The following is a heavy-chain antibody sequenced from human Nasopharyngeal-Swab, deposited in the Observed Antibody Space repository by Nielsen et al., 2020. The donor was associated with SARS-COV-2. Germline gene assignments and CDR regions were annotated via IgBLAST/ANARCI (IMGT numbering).Heavy chain of an antibody. D-gene: IGHD7-27*01. V-gene: IGHV3-9*01. CDR3: AKDSWGFDI. CDR1: GFTFDDYA. CDR2: ISWNSGSI. Sequence: SLKTSCAASGFTFDDYAMHWVRQAPGKGLEWVSGISWNSGSIGYADSVKGRFTISSDNAKNSLYLQMNSLRAEDTALYYCAKDSWGFDIWGQGTMVTVSS. J-gene: IGHJ3*02.